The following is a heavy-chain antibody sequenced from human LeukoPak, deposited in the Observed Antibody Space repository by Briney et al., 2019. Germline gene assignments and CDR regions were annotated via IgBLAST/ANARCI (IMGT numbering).Heavy chain of an antibody. V-gene: IGHV1-8*01. D-gene: IGHD3-9*01. CDR2: MNPNSGNT. Sequence: ASVKVSCKASGYTFTSYDINWVRQATGQGLEWMGWMNPNSGNTGYAQKFQGRVTMTRNTSISTAYMELSSLRSDDTAVYYCARATYYDILTGPPNLYYFDYWGQGTLVTVSS. J-gene: IGHJ4*02. CDR3: ARATYYDILTGPPNLYYFDY. CDR1: GYTFTSYD.